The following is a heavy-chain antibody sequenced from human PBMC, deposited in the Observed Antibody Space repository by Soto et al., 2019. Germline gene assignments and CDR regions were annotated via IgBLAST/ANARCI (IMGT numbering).Heavy chain of an antibody. J-gene: IGHJ6*02. CDR3: ARDPPTYYYDSSESRMDV. Sequence: ASVKVSCKASGYTFTSYYMHWVRQAPGQGLEWMGIINPSGGSTSYAQKFQGRVTMTRDTSTSTVYMELSSLRSEDTAVYYCARDPPTYYYDSSESRMDVWGQGTTVTV. V-gene: IGHV1-46*01. D-gene: IGHD3-22*01. CDR2: INPSGGST. CDR1: GYTFTSYY.